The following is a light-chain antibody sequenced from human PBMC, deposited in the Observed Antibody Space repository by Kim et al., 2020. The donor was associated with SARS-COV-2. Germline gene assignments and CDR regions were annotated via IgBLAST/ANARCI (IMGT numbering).Light chain of an antibody. J-gene: IGKJ1*01. V-gene: IGKV1-9*01. Sequence: SVGDRVTITCRASQDISSHLAWYQQTPGRAPKLLIYAASTLQSGVPSRFSGSGSGTDFTLTISSLQPEDFATYFCQQLDGYPPWAFGQGTKVDI. CDR3: QQLDGYPPWA. CDR1: QDISSH. CDR2: AAS.